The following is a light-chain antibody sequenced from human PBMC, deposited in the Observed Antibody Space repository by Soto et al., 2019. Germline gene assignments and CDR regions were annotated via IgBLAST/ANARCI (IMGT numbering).Light chain of an antibody. CDR3: QSYDSSLSTVV. CDR2: GNS. J-gene: IGLJ2*01. Sequence: QSVLTQPPSVSGAPGQRVTISCTGSSSNIGAGYDVHWYQQLPGTAPKLLIYGNSNRPSGVPDRFSGSKSGTSASLAITGLQAEDEADYSCQSYDSSLSTVVFGGGTKVTVL. V-gene: IGLV1-40*01. CDR1: SSNIGAGYD.